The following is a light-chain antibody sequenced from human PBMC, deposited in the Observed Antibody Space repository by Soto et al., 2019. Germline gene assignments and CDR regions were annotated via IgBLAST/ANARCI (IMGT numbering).Light chain of an antibody. V-gene: IGLV2-14*01. CDR3: SSFSSSSTPYV. CDR1: STDVGGYKY. J-gene: IGLJ1*01. CDR2: EVN. Sequence: QSVLTQPASMSGSPGQSITISCTGTSTDVGGYKYVSWYQQHPGTAPKLMIFEVNGRPSGVSDRFSGSKSGNTASLTISGLQPEDEADYYCSSFSSSSTPYVFGTGTKVTVL.